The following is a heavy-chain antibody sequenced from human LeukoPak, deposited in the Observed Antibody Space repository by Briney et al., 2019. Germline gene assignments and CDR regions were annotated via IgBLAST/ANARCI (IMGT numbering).Heavy chain of an antibody. CDR2: SYSGGNA. V-gene: IGHV4-59*01. CDR1: GASTSAYY. Sequence: KPSETLSLTCTVSGASTSAYYWSWLRQPPGKGLEWIGYSYSGGNANYNPSLKSRVTISIDTSDNQFSLRLTSVTAADTAIYFCAHSKRGGGYYINAFAVWGQGALVTISS. CDR3: AHSKRGGGYYINAFAV. J-gene: IGHJ3*01. D-gene: IGHD1-26*01.